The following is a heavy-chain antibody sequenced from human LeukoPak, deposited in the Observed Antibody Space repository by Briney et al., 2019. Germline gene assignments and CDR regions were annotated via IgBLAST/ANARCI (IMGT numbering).Heavy chain of an antibody. Sequence: SETLSLTCAVYGGSFSGYYWSWIRQPPGKGLEWIGEINHSGSTNYNPSLKSRVTISVDTSKNQFSLKLSSVTAADTAVYYCARMQVLLWFRELLSGRYFDYWGQGTLVTVSS. CDR2: INHSGST. CDR1: GGSFSGYY. CDR3: ARMQVLLWFRELLSGRYFDY. D-gene: IGHD3-10*01. V-gene: IGHV4-34*01. J-gene: IGHJ4*02.